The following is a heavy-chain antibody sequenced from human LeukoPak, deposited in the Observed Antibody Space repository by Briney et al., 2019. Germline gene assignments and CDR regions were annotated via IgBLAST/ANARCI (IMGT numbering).Heavy chain of an antibody. V-gene: IGHV5-51*01. CDR3: ARRDGYCSSTSCYADYYYGMDV. D-gene: IGHD2-2*01. Sequence: GESLKISCKGSGYSFTSYWIGWVRQMPGKGLEWMGIIYPGDSDTRYSPSFQGQVTISADKSISTAYLQWSSLKASDTAMYYCARRDGYCSSTSCYADYYYGMDVWGQGTTVTVSS. J-gene: IGHJ6*02. CDR1: GYSFTSYW. CDR2: IYPGDSDT.